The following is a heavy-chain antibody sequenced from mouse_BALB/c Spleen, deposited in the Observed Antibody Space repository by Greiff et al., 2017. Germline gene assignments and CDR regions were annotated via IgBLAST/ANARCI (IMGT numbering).Heavy chain of an antibody. CDR1: GFTFSSFG. J-gene: IGHJ4*01. Sequence: EVQVVESGGGLVQPGGSRKLSCAASGFTFSSFGMHWVRQAPEKGLEWVAYISSGSSTIYYADTVKGRFTISRDNPKNTLFLQMTSLRSEDTAMYYCARSTTATGYYAMDYWGQGTSVTVSS. V-gene: IGHV5-17*02. D-gene: IGHD1-2*01. CDR2: ISSGSSTI. CDR3: ARSTTATGYYAMDY.